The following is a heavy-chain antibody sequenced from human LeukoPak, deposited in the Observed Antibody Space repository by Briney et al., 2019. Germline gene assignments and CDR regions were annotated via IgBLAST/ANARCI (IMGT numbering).Heavy chain of an antibody. Sequence: GGSLRLSCAASGFTFSSYAMNWVRQAPGKGLEWVSSISRGSDHIFYADSMKGRFTISRDNSKNTLYLQMNSLRTEDTAVYYCAKSYSGSYYGTFDYWGQGTLVTVSS. CDR1: GFTFSSYA. V-gene: IGHV3-21*01. CDR2: ISRGSDHI. CDR3: AKSYSGSYYGTFDY. D-gene: IGHD1-26*01. J-gene: IGHJ4*02.